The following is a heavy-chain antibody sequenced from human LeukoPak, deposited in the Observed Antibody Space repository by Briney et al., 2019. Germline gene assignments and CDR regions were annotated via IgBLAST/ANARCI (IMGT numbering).Heavy chain of an antibody. V-gene: IGHV4-39*01. D-gene: IGHD2-15*01. CDR1: GGSISSSSYY. J-gene: IGHJ5*02. CDR3: ARLGYCSGGSCYPGFDP. Sequence: SETLSLTCTVSGGSISSSSYYWGWIRQPPGKGLEWIGSIYYSGSTYYNPSLKSRVTISVDTSKNQFSLKLSSVTAADTAVYYCARLGYCSGGSCYPGFDPWGQGTLVTVSS. CDR2: IYYSGST.